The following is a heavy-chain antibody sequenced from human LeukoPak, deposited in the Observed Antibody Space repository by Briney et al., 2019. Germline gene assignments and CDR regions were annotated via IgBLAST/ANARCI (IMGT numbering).Heavy chain of an antibody. J-gene: IGHJ3*02. CDR3: ARGYVVVEGYDAFDI. V-gene: IGHV1-69*05. Sequence: SVKVSCKASGGTFSSYAISWVRQAPGQGLEWMGGIIPIFGTANYAQKFQGRVTITTDESASTAYMELSSLRSEDTAVYYCARGYVVVEGYDAFDIWGQGTMVTVSS. CDR1: GGTFSSYA. CDR2: IIPIFGTA. D-gene: IGHD2-2*01.